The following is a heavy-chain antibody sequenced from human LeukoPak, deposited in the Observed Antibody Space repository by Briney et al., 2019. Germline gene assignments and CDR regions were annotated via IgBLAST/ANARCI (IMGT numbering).Heavy chain of an antibody. Sequence: PSETLSLTCAVYGGSFSGYYWGWIRQPPGKGLEWIGEINHSGSTNYNPSLKSRVTISVDTSKNQFSLKLSSVTAADTAVYYCARGNYDFWSGYDNWFDPWGQGTLVTVSS. J-gene: IGHJ5*02. CDR3: ARGNYDFWSGYDNWFDP. CDR2: INHSGST. D-gene: IGHD3-3*01. V-gene: IGHV4-34*01. CDR1: GGSFSGYY.